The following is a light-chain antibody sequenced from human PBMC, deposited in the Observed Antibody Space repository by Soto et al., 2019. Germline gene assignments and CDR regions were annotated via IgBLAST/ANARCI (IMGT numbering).Light chain of an antibody. J-gene: IGKJ2*01. CDR2: KAT. CDR3: QQYHDFQYT. Sequence: DFQMTQSSSTLSASVGDGVTITCRASQSIGSGLAWYQQQPGKAPKLLIYKATNLQRGVSSRFSGSGSGTDFSLTISSLHPADSATYYCQQYHDFQYTFGQGTKLEI. V-gene: IGKV1-5*03. CDR1: QSIGSG.